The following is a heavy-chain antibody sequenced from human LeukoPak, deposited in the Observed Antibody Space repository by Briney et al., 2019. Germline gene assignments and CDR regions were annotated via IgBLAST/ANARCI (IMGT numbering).Heavy chain of an antibody. CDR3: ATVYWYFDL. CDR1: GISFKNTW. CDR2: IKSQVDGGTA. J-gene: IGHJ2*01. V-gene: IGHV3-15*01. Sequence: GGPLRLSCAATGISFKNTWMSWVRQAPGKGLEWVGLIKSQVDGGTADYAAAVKGRFSISRDDSKNTLHLQMRSLKTEDTAVYYCATVYWYFDLWGLGTLVSVSA.